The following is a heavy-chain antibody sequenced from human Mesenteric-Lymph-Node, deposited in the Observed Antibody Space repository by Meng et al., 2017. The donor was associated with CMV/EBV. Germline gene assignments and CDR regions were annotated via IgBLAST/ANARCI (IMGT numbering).Heavy chain of an antibody. J-gene: IGHJ4*02. CDR1: GFIFSDYY. V-gene: IGHV3-11*01. D-gene: IGHD1-20*01. Sequence: GESLKISCAVSGFIFSDYYMSWIRQAPGKGLEWVSYISESGSAIYYADSVKGRFTISRDNAKNSLFLQMNSLRAEDTAVYYCARGSITGNGDYFDYWGQGTLVTVSS. CDR3: ARGSITGNGDYFDY. CDR2: ISESGSAI.